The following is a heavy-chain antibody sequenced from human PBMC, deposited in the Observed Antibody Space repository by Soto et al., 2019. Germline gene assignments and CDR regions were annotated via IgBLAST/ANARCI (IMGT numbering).Heavy chain of an antibody. J-gene: IGHJ4*02. CDR2: ISAYNGNK. D-gene: IGHD6-6*01. CDR1: GYMFTTYG. V-gene: IGHV1-18*04. CDR3: ARTGGGMAARPLEY. Sequence: QVQLVQSGGEVKKPGASVEVSCRTSGYMFTTYGMSWVRQAPGQGLEWMAWISAYNGNKKYAQKFQGRVTMTTETSTSTVSMALRNLTSDETGTYFCARTGGGMAARPLEYWGQGTLVTVSS.